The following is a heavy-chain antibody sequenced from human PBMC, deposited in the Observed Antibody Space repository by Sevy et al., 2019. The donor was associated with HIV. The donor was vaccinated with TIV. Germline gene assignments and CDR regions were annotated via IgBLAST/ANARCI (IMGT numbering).Heavy chain of an antibody. V-gene: IGHV1-69*13. Sequence: ASVKVSCKTSGGTFSSYAISWVRQAPGQGLEWMGGIIPIFGTANYAQKFQGRVTITADESTSTAYMELSSLRSEDTAVYYCARAGDGSSWVEVDYWGQGTLVTVSS. CDR3: ARAGDGSSWVEVDY. J-gene: IGHJ4*02. D-gene: IGHD6-13*01. CDR2: IIPIFGTA. CDR1: GGTFSSYA.